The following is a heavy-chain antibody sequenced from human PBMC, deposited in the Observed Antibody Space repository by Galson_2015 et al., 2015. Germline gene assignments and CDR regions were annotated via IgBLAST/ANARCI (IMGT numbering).Heavy chain of an antibody. Sequence: SLRLSCAASGFTFSSYWMHWVRQVPGKGLMWVSRIKGDGSSIIYADSVKGRFTISRDNTKNTVWLQMNSLRVEDTAVYYCARDTVDGSGYFDYWGQGTLVTVSS. CDR1: GFTFSSYW. CDR2: IKGDGSSI. J-gene: IGHJ4*02. CDR3: ARDTVDGSGYFDY. D-gene: IGHD6-19*01. V-gene: IGHV3-74*01.